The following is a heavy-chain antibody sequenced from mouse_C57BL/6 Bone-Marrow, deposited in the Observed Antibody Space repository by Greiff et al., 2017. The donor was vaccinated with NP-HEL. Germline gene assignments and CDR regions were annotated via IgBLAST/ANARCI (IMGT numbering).Heavy chain of an antibody. J-gene: IGHJ2*01. Sequence: VQLQQPGAELVMPGASVKLSCKASGYTFTSYWMHWVKQRPGQGLEWIGEIDPSDSYTNYNQKFKGKSTLTVDKSSSTANMQLSSLTSDDSAVYYCARDSYGNYCLFDYWGQGTTLTVSS. V-gene: IGHV1-69*01. CDR2: IDPSDSYT. D-gene: IGHD2-1*01. CDR1: GYTFTSYW. CDR3: ARDSYGNYCLFDY.